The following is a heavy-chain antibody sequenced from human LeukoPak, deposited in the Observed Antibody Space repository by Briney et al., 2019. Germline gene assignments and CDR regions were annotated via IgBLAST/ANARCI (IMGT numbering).Heavy chain of an antibody. CDR2: ISYDGSNK. CDR1: GFTFSSYG. V-gene: IGHV3-30*18. J-gene: IGHJ3*02. D-gene: IGHD2-2*02. CDR3: AKDSLGHCYKRGAFDI. Sequence: GRSLRLSCAASGFTFSSYGMHWVRQAPGKGLEWVAVISYDGSNKYYADSVKGRFTISRDNSKNTLYLQMNSLRAEDTAVYYCAKDSLGHCYKRGAFDIWGQGTMVTVCS.